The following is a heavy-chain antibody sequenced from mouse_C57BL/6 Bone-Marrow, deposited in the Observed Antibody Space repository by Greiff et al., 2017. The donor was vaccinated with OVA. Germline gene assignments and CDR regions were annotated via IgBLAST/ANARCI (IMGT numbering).Heavy chain of an antibody. D-gene: IGHD2-4*01. CDR2: IDPSDSYT. V-gene: IGHV1-59*01. Sequence: QVQLQQPGAELVRPGTSVKLSCKASGYTFTSYWMHWVKQRPGQGLEWIGLIDPSDSYTNYNHKFKGKATLTVDTSSSTAYMQLSRLTSEDSAVYYCALYYDCEGFFFAYWGQGTLVTVAA. CDR3: ALYYDCEGFFFAY. J-gene: IGHJ3*01. CDR1: GYTFTSYW.